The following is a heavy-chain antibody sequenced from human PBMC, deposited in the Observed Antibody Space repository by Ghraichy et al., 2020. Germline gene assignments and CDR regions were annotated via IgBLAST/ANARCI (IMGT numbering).Heavy chain of an antibody. J-gene: IGHJ5*02. D-gene: IGHD3-10*01. CDR2: ISGSGGNT. V-gene: IGHV3-23*01. CDR1: GFTFSNYA. CDR3: AKHQAYYTSGRPGWFDP. Sequence: GGSLRLSCAASGFTFSNYAVTWVRQAPGKGLEWVSVISGSGGNTHYADSVRGRFTISRDNSKNTLYLQMNSLRAEDTAIYYCAKHQAYYTSGRPGWFDPWGQGTLVTVSS.